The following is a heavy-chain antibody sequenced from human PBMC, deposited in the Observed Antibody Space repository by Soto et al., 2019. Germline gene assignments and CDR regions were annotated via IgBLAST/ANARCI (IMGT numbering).Heavy chain of an antibody. CDR2: LNGDGSSS. J-gene: IGHJ4*02. CDR1: GFTFSSYS. V-gene: IGHV3-74*01. D-gene: IGHD5-12*01. Sequence: TGGSLRLSCAASGFTFSSYSMNWVRQTPGKGLVWISRLNGDGSSSSYADSVTGRFTISRDTATNTLYLQMNSLRPEDTALYYCTRGASGYGNFDYWGLGTLVTVSS. CDR3: TRGASGYGNFDY.